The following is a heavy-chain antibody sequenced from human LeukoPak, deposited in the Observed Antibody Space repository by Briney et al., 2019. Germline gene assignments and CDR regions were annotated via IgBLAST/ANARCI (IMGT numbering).Heavy chain of an antibody. V-gene: IGHV1-2*02. D-gene: IGHD5-18*01. CDR2: INPNSGGT. CDR3: ARDPDTATVMGAFDI. CDR1: GYTFTGYY. Sequence: ASVKVSCKASGYTFTGYYMHWVRQAPGQGLEWMGWINPNSGGTNYAQKFQGRVTMTRDTSISTAYMELSRLRSDDRAVYYCARDPDTATVMGAFDIWGQGTMVTVSS. J-gene: IGHJ3*02.